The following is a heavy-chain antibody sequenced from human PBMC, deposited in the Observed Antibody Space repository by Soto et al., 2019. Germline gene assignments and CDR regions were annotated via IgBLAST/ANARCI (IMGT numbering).Heavy chain of an antibody. CDR3: ARALRADY. CDR2: IYYSGST. Sequence: SETLSLTCTVSGGSMTNFYWTWIRQPPGKGLEWIGYIYYSGSTNYNPSLKSRAAMSVDTSKNQFSLKLTSVTAADTAVYYCARALRADYWGQGTLVTVSS. J-gene: IGHJ4*02. CDR1: GGSMTNFY. V-gene: IGHV4-59*01.